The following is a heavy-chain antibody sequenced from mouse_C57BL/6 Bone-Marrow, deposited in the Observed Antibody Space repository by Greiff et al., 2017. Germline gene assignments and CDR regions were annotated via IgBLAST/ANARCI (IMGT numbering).Heavy chain of an antibody. CDR1: GYTFTSYW. CDR3: ASPTAVAENAMDY. V-gene: IGHV1-59*01. CDR2: IDPSDSYT. D-gene: IGHD1-1*01. Sequence: QVQLQQPGAELVRPGTSVKLSCKASGYTFTSYWMHWVKQRPGQGLEWIGVIDPSDSYTNYNQKFKGKATLTVDTSSSTAYMQLSSLTSEDSAVYYCASPTAVAENAMDYWGQGTSVTVSS. J-gene: IGHJ4*01.